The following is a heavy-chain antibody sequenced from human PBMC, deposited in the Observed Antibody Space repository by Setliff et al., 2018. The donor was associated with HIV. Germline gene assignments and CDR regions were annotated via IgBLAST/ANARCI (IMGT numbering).Heavy chain of an antibody. CDR1: GGSISSYY. J-gene: IGHJ4*02. Sequence: PSETLSLTCTVSGGSISSYYWSWIRQPPGKGLEWIGYIYTSGSTNYNPSLKSRATISVDTSKNQFSLKLSPVTAADTAVYFCARLIHTGLLYFDFWGLGTLVTVSS. CDR2: IYTSGST. V-gene: IGHV4-4*09. CDR3: ARLIHTGLLYFDF. D-gene: IGHD2-8*02.